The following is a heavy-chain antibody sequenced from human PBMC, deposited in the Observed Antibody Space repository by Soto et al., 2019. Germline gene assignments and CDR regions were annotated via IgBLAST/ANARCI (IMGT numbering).Heavy chain of an antibody. CDR2: IIPIFGTA. CDR1: GGTFSSYG. D-gene: IGHD3-16*01. CDR3: ARGNIMKDYYGMDV. J-gene: IGHJ6*02. Sequence: QVQLVQSGAEVKKPGSSVKVSCKASGGTFSSYGISWVRQAPGQGLEWMGGIIPIFGTANYAQKFQGRVTITADESTSTAYMELSSLRSEDTAVNYCARGNIMKDYYGMDVWGQGTTVTVSS. V-gene: IGHV1-69*12.